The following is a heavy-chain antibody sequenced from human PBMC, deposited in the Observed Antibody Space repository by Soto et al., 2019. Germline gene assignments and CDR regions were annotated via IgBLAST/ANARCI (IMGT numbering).Heavy chain of an antibody. CDR3: ARGTTMVRGVSTYYYYGMDV. CDR2: IYYSGST. D-gene: IGHD3-10*01. Sequence: TLSLTCTVSGGSISSYYWSWIRQPPGKGLEWIGYIYYSGSTNYNPSLKSRVTISVDTSKNQFSLKLSSVTAADTAVYYCARGTTMVRGVSTYYYYGMDVWGQGTTVTVSS. V-gene: IGHV4-59*01. CDR1: GGSISSYY. J-gene: IGHJ6*02.